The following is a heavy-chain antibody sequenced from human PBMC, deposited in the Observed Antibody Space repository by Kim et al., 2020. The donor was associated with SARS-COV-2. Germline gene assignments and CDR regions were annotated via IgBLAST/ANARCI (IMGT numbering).Heavy chain of an antibody. Sequence: ASVKVSCKVSGYTLTELSMHWVRQAPGKGLEWMGGFDPEDGETIYAQKFQGRVTMTEDTSTDTAYMELSSLRSEDTAVYYCATARIPPTVSRYPHYYYYGMDVWGQGTTVTVSS. CDR3: ATARIPPTVSRYPHYYYYGMDV. D-gene: IGHD4-17*01. CDR2: FDPEDGET. CDR1: GYTLTELS. V-gene: IGHV1-24*01. J-gene: IGHJ6*02.